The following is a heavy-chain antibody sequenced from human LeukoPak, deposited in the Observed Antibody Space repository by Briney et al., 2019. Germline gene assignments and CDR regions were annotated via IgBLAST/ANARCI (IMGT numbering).Heavy chain of an antibody. D-gene: IGHD2-21*02. Sequence: GGSLRLSCAASGFTFSHYGMTWVRQAPGKGLEWVSAISGSGGSTYYAGSVKGRFTTSRDNSKNTLYLQMNSLRADDTAVYYCAKSHHVTAIDYWGQGTLVTVSS. CDR3: AKSHHVTAIDY. V-gene: IGHV3-23*01. CDR2: ISGSGGST. J-gene: IGHJ4*02. CDR1: GFTFSHYG.